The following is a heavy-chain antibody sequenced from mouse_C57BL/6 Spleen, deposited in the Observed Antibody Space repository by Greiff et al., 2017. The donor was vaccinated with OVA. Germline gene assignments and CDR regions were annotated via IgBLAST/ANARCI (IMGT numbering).Heavy chain of an antibody. V-gene: IGHV1-47*01. J-gene: IGHJ2*01. Sequence: QVQLQQSGAELVKPGASVKMSCKASGYTFTTYPIEWMTQNHGKSLEWIGNFHPYNDDTKYNEKFKGKATLTVEKSSSTVYLELSRLTSDDSAVYYCARGGYDYDDGYYFDYWGQGTTLTVSS. CDR2: FHPYNDDT. CDR1: GYTFTTYP. D-gene: IGHD2-4*01. CDR3: ARGGYDYDDGYYFDY.